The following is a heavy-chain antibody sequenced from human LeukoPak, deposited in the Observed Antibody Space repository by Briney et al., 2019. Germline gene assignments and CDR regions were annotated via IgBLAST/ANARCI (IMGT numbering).Heavy chain of an antibody. D-gene: IGHD3-9*01. J-gene: IGHJ4*02. CDR3: ATNIDILTASGLGPHIPHYFDY. CDR2: IIPISGTT. V-gene: IGHV1-69*13. Sequence: SVKVSCKTSGGTFTTYAISWVRQAPGQGLEWMGGIIPISGTTNYAQKSQGRVTITADESTDTAYMELSSLRSEDTAVYYCATNIDILTASGLGPHIPHYFDYWGQGTLVTVSS. CDR1: GGTFTTYA.